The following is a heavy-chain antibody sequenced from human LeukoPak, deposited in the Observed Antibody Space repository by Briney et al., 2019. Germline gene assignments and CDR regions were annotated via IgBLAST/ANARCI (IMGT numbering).Heavy chain of an antibody. CDR2: IYPGDSDT. Sequence: GESLKISCKGSGYSFTTFWIGWVRQMPGKGRDWMGIIYPGDSDTRYSPSFQGQVTISADKSISTAYLQWSSLKASDTAMYYCATLAARPPYFDYWGQGTLVTVSS. CDR1: GYSFTTFW. CDR3: ATLAARPPYFDY. J-gene: IGHJ4*02. V-gene: IGHV5-51*01. D-gene: IGHD6-6*01.